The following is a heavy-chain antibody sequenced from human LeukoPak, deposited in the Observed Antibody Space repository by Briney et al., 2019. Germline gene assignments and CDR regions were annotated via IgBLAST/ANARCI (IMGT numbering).Heavy chain of an antibody. V-gene: IGHV3-21*01. J-gene: IGHJ6*02. CDR3: ARIVLTTPYGMDV. CDR2: ISFSGGHI. Sequence: SGGSLRLSCVASRFTFSSYSMSWVRRAPGTGLEWVSSISFSGGHIFYADSVKGRFTIFRDDSKNSLYLQMNSLTAEDTAVYFCARIVLTTPYGMDVWGQGDTVTVSS. CDR1: RFTFSSYS. D-gene: IGHD2/OR15-2a*01.